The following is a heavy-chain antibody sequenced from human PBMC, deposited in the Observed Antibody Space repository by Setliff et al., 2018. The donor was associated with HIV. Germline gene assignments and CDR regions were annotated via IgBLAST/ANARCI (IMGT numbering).Heavy chain of an antibody. V-gene: IGHV1-69-2*01. Sequence: GASVKVSCKASGYTFTDYFMHWVRQAPGKGLEWMGRIDPEDGERMFAEKFQGRVTIAADTSTDTAYMELSSVRSEDTAVYYCATGSYGATWYGTGGFDVWGQGTLVTVSS. J-gene: IGHJ3*01. CDR2: IDPEDGER. CDR1: GYTFTDYF. CDR3: ATGSYGATWYGTGGFDV. D-gene: IGHD2-8*02.